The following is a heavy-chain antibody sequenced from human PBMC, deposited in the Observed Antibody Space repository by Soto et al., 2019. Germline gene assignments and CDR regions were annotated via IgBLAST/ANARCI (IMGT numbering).Heavy chain of an antibody. V-gene: IGHV1-18*01. D-gene: IGHD3-3*01. CDR1: GYTFTSYG. CDR3: ARVTTIFGVVTRVDY. J-gene: IGHJ4*02. CDR2: ISAYNGNT. Sequence: ASVKVSCKASGYTFTSYGISWVRQAPGQGLEWMGWISAYNGNTNYAQKLQGRVTMTTDTSTSTAYMELRSLRSDDTAVYYCARVTTIFGVVTRVDYWGQGTLVTVSS.